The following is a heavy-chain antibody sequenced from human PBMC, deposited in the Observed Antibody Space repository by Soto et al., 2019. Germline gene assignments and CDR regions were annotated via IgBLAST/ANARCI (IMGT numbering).Heavy chain of an antibody. Sequence: GGSLRLSCAASEFTFSSFAMSWVSQAPGKGLEWVSGISGSGGSTSHADSVKGRFTISRDNSKNTLYLQMNSLRAEDTAVYYCAKSGLYSRSSPPLYFDYWGQGILVTVSS. CDR1: EFTFSSFA. J-gene: IGHJ4*01. V-gene: IGHV3-23*01. CDR3: AKSGLYSRSSPPLYFDY. CDR2: ISGSGGST. D-gene: IGHD1-26*01.